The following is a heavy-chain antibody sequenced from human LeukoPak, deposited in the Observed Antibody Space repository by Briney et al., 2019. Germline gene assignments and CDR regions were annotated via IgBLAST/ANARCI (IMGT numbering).Heavy chain of an antibody. Sequence: SETLSLTCAVYGGSFSGYYWSWIRQPPGKGLEWIGEINHSGSTNYNPSLKSRVTISVDTSKNQFSLKLSSVTAADTAVYYCARSLHYYGSGSYVDYWGQGTLVTVSS. CDR1: GGSFSGYY. V-gene: IGHV4-34*01. D-gene: IGHD3-10*01. CDR3: ARSLHYYGSGSYVDY. CDR2: INHSGST. J-gene: IGHJ4*02.